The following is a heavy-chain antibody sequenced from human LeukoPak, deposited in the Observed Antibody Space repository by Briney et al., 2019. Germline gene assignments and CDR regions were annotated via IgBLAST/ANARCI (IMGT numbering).Heavy chain of an antibody. J-gene: IGHJ3*02. CDR2: IYYRGST. D-gene: IGHD3-22*01. Sequence: SETLSLTCTVSGGSITSYYWSCIRQPPGKGLEWIGSIYYRGSTNKNPSLKSRVTISVGTSKNQFSLRLSSVTAADTAVYYCARVGGYPLGAFDIWGQGTMVTVSS. CDR1: GGSITSYY. CDR3: ARVGGYPLGAFDI. V-gene: IGHV4-59*12.